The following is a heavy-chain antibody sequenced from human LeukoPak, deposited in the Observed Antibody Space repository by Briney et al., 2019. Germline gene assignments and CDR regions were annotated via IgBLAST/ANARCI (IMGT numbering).Heavy chain of an antibody. J-gene: IGHJ4*02. CDR2: IYHSGST. CDR1: GYSISSGYY. D-gene: IGHD5-18*01. CDR3: ARGGIQPNYYFDY. Sequence: PSETLSLTCTVSGYSISSGYYWGWIRQPPGKGLEWIGSIYHSGSTYYNPSLKSRVTISVDTSRNQFSLKLSSVTAADTAVYYCARGGIQPNYYFDYWGQGTLVTVSS. V-gene: IGHV4-38-2*02.